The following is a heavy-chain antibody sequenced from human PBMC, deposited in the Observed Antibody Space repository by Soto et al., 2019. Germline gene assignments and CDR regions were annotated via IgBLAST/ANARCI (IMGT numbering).Heavy chain of an antibody. CDR3: ARDRAINMISNFDN. J-gene: IGHJ4*02. Sequence: ASVKVSCKASGYTFTSYYMHWVRQAPGQGLEWMGIINPSGGSTDYAQRFKGRVTMTRDTSTSTVYMELSSLRSEDTAVHYCARDRAINMISNFDNWGQGTLVTVSS. V-gene: IGHV1-46*01. CDR1: GYTFTSYY. CDR2: INPSGGST. D-gene: IGHD3-22*01.